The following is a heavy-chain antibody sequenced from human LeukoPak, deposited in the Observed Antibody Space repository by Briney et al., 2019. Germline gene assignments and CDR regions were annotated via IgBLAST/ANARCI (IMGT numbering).Heavy chain of an antibody. CDR1: GFTFSSYA. J-gene: IGHJ4*02. CDR2: ISYDGSNK. CDR3: ARDRHYYDSSGYYCY. D-gene: IGHD3-22*01. V-gene: IGHV3-30*04. Sequence: PGRSLRLFCVASGFTFSSYAMHWVRQAPGKGLEWVAVISYDGSNKYYADSVKGRFTISRDNSKNTLYLQMNSLRAEDTAVYYCARDRHYYDSSGYYCYWGQGTLVTVSS.